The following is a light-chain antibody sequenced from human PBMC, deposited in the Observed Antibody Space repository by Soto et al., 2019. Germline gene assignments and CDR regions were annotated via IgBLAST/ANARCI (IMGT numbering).Light chain of an antibody. J-gene: IGLJ1*01. Sequence: QSVLTQPPSVSGAPGQRVTVSCTGSSSNIGAGNNVHWYQQLPGAAPKLLIYRNSNRPSGAPDRFSGSKSGTSASLAITGLQSEDEADYYCPAYDNSLSVHYVFGAGTKVTVL. V-gene: IGLV1-40*01. CDR1: SSNIGAGNN. CDR3: PAYDNSLSVHYV. CDR2: RNS.